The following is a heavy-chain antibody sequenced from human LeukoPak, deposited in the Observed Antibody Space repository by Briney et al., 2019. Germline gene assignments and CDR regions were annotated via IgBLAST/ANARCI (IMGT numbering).Heavy chain of an antibody. Sequence: GGSLRLSCAASGFTFSNAWMSWVRQAPGKGLEWVGRIKSKTDGGTTDYAAPVKGRFTISRDDSKNTLYLQMNSLEAEDTAVYYCTTLLYDFWSGYYKTYFDYWGQGTLVTVSS. CDR3: TTLLYDFWSGYYKTYFDY. CDR2: IKSKTDGGTT. J-gene: IGHJ4*02. D-gene: IGHD3-3*01. CDR1: GFTFSNAW. V-gene: IGHV3-15*01.